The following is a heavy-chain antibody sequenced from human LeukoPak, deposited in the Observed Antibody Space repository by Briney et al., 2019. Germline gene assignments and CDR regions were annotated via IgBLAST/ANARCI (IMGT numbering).Heavy chain of an antibody. V-gene: IGHV4-59*01. D-gene: IGHD6-19*01. CDR3: ARVAGSGCPDY. J-gene: IGHJ4*02. CDR2: IYYSGST. CDR1: GGSISIYY. Sequence: PSETLSLTCTVSGGSISIYYWSWIRQPPGKGLEWIGYIYYSGSTNYNPSLKSRVTMSVDTSKNQFSLKLSSVTAADTDVYYCARVAGSGCPDYWGQGTLVTVSS.